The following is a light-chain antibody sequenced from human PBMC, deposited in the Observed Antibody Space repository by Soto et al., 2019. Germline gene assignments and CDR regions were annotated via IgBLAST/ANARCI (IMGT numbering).Light chain of an antibody. CDR2: GAS. CDR1: QSVRIN. CDR3: QQYNDWPRTT. Sequence: EIVMTQSPDPLSVSPGERATLSCRASQSVRINLAWYQQKPGQAPRLLIYGASTRATGVPARISGSGSGTEFTLTISSLQSEDFALYYCQQYNDWPRTTFGQGTRLEIK. V-gene: IGKV3-15*01. J-gene: IGKJ5*01.